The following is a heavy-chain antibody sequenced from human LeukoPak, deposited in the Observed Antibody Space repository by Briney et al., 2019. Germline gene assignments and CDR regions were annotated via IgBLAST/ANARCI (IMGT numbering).Heavy chain of an antibody. CDR1: GFTFSSYA. CDR2: ISGSGGST. D-gene: IGHD1-20*01. V-gene: IGHV3-23*01. CDR3: AKKVITGTTFPSDSAGDY. Sequence: PGGSLRLSCAASGFTFSSYAMSWVRQAPGKGLEWVSAISGSGGSTYYADSVKGRFTISRDNSKNTLYLQMNSLRAEDTAVYYCAKKVITGTTFPSDSAGDYWGQGTLVTVSS. J-gene: IGHJ4*02.